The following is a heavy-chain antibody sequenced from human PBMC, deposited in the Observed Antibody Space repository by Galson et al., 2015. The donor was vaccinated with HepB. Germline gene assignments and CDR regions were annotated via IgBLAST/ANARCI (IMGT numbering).Heavy chain of an antibody. D-gene: IGHD6-19*01. Sequence: SLRLSCAASGFTFSNAWMSWVRQAPGKGLEWVGRIKSKTDGGTTDYAAPVKGRFTISRDDSKNTLYLQMNSLETEDTAVYYCTTVITVYSSTPRDYWGQGTLVTVSS. CDR2: IKSKTDGGTT. V-gene: IGHV3-15*01. CDR3: TTVITVYSSTPRDY. CDR1: GFTFSNAW. J-gene: IGHJ4*02.